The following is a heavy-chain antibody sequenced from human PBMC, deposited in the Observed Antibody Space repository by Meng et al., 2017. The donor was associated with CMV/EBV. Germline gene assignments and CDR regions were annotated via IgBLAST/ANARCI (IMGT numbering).Heavy chain of an antibody. J-gene: IGHJ4*02. CDR2: IRNDGTTK. D-gene: IGHD3/OR15-3a*01. V-gene: IGHV3-30*02. CDR1: GFTFDNYG. Sequence: GGSLRPSCAASGFTFDNYGMHCVRQTPGKGLEWVAFIRNDGTTKFYGDSVKGRFTISRDNSKNTVYLQMNSLRPEETAIYYCANDLLLFGGTNAYFDHWGQGTLVTVSS. CDR3: ANDLLLFGGTNAYFDH.